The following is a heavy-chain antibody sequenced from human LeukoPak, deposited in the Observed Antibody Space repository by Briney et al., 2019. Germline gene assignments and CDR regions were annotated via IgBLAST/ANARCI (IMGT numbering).Heavy chain of an antibody. Sequence: PGRSLRLSCAASGFTFSSYGMHWARQAPGKGLEWVAVIWYDGSNKYYADSVKGRFTISRDNSKNTLYLQMNSLRAEDAAVYYCARDRGGDFDIDYWGQGTLVTVSS. D-gene: IGHD4-17*01. CDR3: ARDRGGDFDIDY. J-gene: IGHJ4*02. CDR1: GFTFSSYG. V-gene: IGHV3-33*01. CDR2: IWYDGSNK.